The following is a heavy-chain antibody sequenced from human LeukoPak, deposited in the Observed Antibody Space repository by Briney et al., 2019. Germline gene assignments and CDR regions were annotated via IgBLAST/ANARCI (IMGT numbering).Heavy chain of an antibody. J-gene: IGHJ3*02. CDR3: ARDYLGGNPDAFDI. Sequence: SETLSLTCTVSGGSVSSYYWSWIRQSPEKGLEWIGFLHYSGTANYNPSLKSRVTISVDTSKNQFSLKLSSVTAADTAVYYCARDYLGGNPDAFDIWGQGTMVTVSS. CDR2: LHYSGTA. CDR1: GGSVSSYY. V-gene: IGHV4-59*02. D-gene: IGHD4-23*01.